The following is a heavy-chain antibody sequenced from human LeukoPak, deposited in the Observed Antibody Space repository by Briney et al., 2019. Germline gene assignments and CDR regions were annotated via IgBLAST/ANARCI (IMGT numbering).Heavy chain of an antibody. Sequence: ASVKVSCKASGYTFTSYGISWVRQAPGQGLEWMGWISAYNGNTNYAQKLQGRVTMTTDTSTSTAYMELRSLRSDDTAVYYCARDGYVSSGWYSMGFDPWGQGTLVTVSS. V-gene: IGHV1-18*01. CDR1: GYTFTSYG. CDR3: ARDGYVSSGWYSMGFDP. D-gene: IGHD6-19*01. CDR2: ISAYNGNT. J-gene: IGHJ5*02.